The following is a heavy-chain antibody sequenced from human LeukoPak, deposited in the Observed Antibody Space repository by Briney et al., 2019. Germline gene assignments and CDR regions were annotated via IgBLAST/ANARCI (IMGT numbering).Heavy chain of an antibody. Sequence: ASVKLSCKASGYTFTSYYMHWVRQAPGQGLEWMGIINPTGGSTSYAQKFQGRGTMTRDTSTSTVSMELSSLRSDDTAVYYCARDSSASGWFKRFRYFDYWGEGRLVTVYS. CDR1: GYTFTSYY. CDR3: ARDSSASGWFKRFRYFDY. V-gene: IGHV1-46*01. J-gene: IGHJ4*02. CDR2: INPTGGST. D-gene: IGHD6-19*01.